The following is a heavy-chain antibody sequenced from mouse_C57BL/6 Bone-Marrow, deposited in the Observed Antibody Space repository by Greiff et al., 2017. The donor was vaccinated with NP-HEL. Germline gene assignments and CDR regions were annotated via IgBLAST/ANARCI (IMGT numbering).Heavy chain of an antibody. J-gene: IGHJ2*01. Sequence: QVQLQQPGAELVMPGASVKLSCKASGYTFTSYWMHWVKQRPGQGLEWIGEIDPSDSYTTYNQKFKGKSTLTVDKSSSTAYMQLSSLTSEDSAVYYCARYDYDGPFDYWGQGTTLTVSS. D-gene: IGHD2-4*01. CDR3: ARYDYDGPFDY. V-gene: IGHV1-69*01. CDR2: IDPSDSYT. CDR1: GYTFTSYW.